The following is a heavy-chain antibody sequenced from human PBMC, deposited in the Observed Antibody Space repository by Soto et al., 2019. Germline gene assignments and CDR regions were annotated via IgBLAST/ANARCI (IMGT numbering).Heavy chain of an antibody. J-gene: IGHJ4*02. CDR3: ARGNYYDSSGYYLPFDY. D-gene: IGHD3-22*01. V-gene: IGHV4-59*08. Sequence: PSETLSLTCTVSGGSISSYYWSWIRQPPGKGLEWIGYIYYSGSTNYNPSLKSRVTISVDTSKNQFSLKLSSVTAADTAVYYCARGNYYDSSGYYLPFDYWGQGTLVTVSS. CDR1: GGSISSYY. CDR2: IYYSGST.